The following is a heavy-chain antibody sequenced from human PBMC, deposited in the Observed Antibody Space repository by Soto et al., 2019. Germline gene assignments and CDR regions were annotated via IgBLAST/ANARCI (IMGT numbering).Heavy chain of an antibody. J-gene: IGHJ6*02. Sequence: ASVKVSCKASGYTFTSYAMHWVRQAPGQRLEWMGWINAGNGNTKYSQKFQGRVTITRDTSASTAYMGLSSLRSEDTAVYYCAGSWYYYYGMDVWGQGTTVTVSS. V-gene: IGHV1-3*01. CDR1: GYTFTSYA. CDR3: AGSWYYYYGMDV. CDR2: INAGNGNT. D-gene: IGHD6-13*01.